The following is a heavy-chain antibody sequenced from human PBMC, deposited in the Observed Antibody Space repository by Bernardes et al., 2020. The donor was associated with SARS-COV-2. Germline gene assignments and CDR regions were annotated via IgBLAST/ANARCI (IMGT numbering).Heavy chain of an antibody. CDR1: GFTFSSYG. J-gene: IGHJ4*02. CDR3: ARDRPPAGTGDDFDY. Sequence: GGSLRLSCAASGFTFSSYGMHWVRQAPGKGLEWVAVIWYDGSNKYYADSVKGRFTISRDNSKNTLYLQMNSLRAEDTAVYYCARDRPPAGTGDDFDYWGQGTLVTVSS. D-gene: IGHD6-19*01. CDR2: IWYDGSNK. V-gene: IGHV3-33*01.